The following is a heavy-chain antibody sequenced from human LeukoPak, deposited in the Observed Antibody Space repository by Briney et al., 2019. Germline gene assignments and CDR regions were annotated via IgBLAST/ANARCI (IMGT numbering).Heavy chain of an antibody. Sequence: GGSLRLSCAASGFTFTNYAMHCVRQTPGKGLEWVAIISYDGSSRYYADSVKGRFTISRDNSKNTLYLQMNSLRAEDTAVYYCARDRGYCSGIACYPTYYFDYWGQGTLVTVSS. CDR2: ISYDGSSR. CDR1: GFTFTNYA. D-gene: IGHD2-15*01. J-gene: IGHJ4*02. V-gene: IGHV3-30*04. CDR3: ARDRGYCSGIACYPTYYFDY.